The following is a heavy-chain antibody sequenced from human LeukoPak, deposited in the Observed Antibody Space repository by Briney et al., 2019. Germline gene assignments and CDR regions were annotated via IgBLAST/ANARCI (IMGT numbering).Heavy chain of an antibody. CDR3: ARRRITMVRGIISYAFDI. Sequence: KPSETLSLTCTVSGGSISSYYWSWIRQPPGKGLEWIGYIYYSGSTNYNPSLKSRVTISVDTSKNQFSLKLSSVTAADTAVYYCARRRITMVRGIISYAFDIWGQGTMDTVSS. V-gene: IGHV4-59*01. CDR2: IYYSGST. D-gene: IGHD3-10*01. J-gene: IGHJ3*02. CDR1: GGSISSYY.